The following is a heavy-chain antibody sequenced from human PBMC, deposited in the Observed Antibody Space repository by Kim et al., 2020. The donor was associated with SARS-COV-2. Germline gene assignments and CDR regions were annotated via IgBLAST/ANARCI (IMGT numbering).Heavy chain of an antibody. Sequence: YYNPSLESRVSLSVDASKDQFSLKVISVTAADAAIYYCARGDYGDYGGVDVWGQGITVTVSS. CDR3: ARGDYGDYGGVDV. D-gene: IGHD4-17*01. V-gene: IGHV4-30-2*04. J-gene: IGHJ6*02.